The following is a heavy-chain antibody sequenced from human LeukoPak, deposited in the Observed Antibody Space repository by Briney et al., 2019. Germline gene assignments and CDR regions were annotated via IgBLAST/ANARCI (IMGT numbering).Heavy chain of an antibody. CDR3: ARHDGGYNYDY. V-gene: IGHV4-38-2*01. Sequence: SETLSLTCAVSGYSISSGYYWGWIRQPPGKGLEWIGSIYYSGSTYYNPSLKSRVTISVDTSKNQFSLKLSSVTAADTAVYYCARHDGGYNYDYWGQETLVTVSS. D-gene: IGHD5-12*01. CDR1: GYSISSGYY. J-gene: IGHJ4*02. CDR2: IYYSGST.